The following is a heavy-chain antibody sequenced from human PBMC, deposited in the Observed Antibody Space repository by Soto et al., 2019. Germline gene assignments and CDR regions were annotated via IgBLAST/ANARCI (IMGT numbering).Heavy chain of an antibody. Sequence: SLTCTVSGGSISSGGYYWSWIRQHPGKGLEWIGYIYYSGSTYYNPSLKSRVTISVDTSKNQFSLKLSSVTAADTAVYYCASSGTYDYVWGSYRYTGNNYYYGMDVWGQGTTVTVSS. CDR1: GGSISSGGYY. CDR3: ASSGTYDYVWGSYRYTGNNYYYGMDV. J-gene: IGHJ6*02. V-gene: IGHV4-31*03. CDR2: IYYSGST. D-gene: IGHD3-16*02.